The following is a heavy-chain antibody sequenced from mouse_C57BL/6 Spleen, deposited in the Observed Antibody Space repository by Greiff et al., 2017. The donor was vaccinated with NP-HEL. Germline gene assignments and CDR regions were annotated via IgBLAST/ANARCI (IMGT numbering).Heavy chain of an antibody. CDR1: GFTFSDYG. CDR3: ANAYYSNYFDY. Sequence: DVQLVESGGGLVKPGGSLKLSCAASGFTFSDYGMHWVRQAPEKGLEWVAYSSSGSSTIYYADTVKGRFTISRDNAKNTLFLQMTSLRSEDTAMYYCANAYYSNYFDYWGPGTTLPVSS. J-gene: IGHJ2*01. CDR2: SSSGSSTI. V-gene: IGHV5-17*01. D-gene: IGHD2-5*01.